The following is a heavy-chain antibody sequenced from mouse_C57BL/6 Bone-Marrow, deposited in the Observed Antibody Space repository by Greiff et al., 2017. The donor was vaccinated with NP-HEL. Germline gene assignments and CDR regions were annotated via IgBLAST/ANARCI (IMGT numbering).Heavy chain of an antibody. CDR1: GYTFTSYG. CDR3: AGYYGSSYDAY. D-gene: IGHD1-1*01. Sequence: VQLQQSGAELARPGASVKLSCKASGYTFTSYGISWVKQRTGQGLEWIGEIYPRSGNTYYNEKFKGKATLTADKSSSTAYMELRSLTSEDSAVYFCAGYYGSSYDAYWGQGTLVTVSA. V-gene: IGHV1-81*01. J-gene: IGHJ3*01. CDR2: IYPRSGNT.